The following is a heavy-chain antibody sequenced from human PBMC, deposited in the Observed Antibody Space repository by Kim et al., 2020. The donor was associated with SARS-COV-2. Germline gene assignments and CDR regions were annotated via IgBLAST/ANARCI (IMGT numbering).Heavy chain of an antibody. CDR2: MYPGDSDI. CDR1: GYSFTSYW. D-gene: IGHD6-6*01. Sequence: GESLKISCKGSGYSFTSYWIGWVRQMPGKGLEWMGIMYPGDSDIIYSPSLQGQVTISADKSISTAYLQWSSLKASDTAMYYCARRGWNIATRVSYFDYWGQGTLVTVSS. J-gene: IGHJ4*02. V-gene: IGHV5-51*01. CDR3: ARRGWNIATRVSYFDY.